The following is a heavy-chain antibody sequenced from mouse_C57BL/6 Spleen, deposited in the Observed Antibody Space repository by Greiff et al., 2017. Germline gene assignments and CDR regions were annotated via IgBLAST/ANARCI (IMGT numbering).Heavy chain of an antibody. CDR3: ARRAFYAMDY. D-gene: IGHD3-1*01. Sequence: VQLQQSGPELVKPGASVKISCKASGYSFTGYYMNWVKQSPDKSLEWIGEINPSTGGTTYNQKFKAKATLTVDKTSSTAYMQLKSLTSEDSAVYYCARRAFYAMDYWGQGTSVTVSS. J-gene: IGHJ4*01. CDR2: INPSTGGT. V-gene: IGHV1-42*01. CDR1: GYSFTGYY.